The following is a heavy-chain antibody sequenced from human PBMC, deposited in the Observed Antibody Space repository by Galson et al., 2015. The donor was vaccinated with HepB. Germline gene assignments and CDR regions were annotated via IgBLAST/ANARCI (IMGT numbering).Heavy chain of an antibody. CDR2: IIPILGIA. CDR1: GGTFSSYT. J-gene: IGHJ4*02. CDR3: ARGSQLERRPFDY. V-gene: IGHV1-69*02. Sequence: SVKVSCKASGGTFSSYTISWVRQAPGQGLEWMGRIIPILGIANYAQKFQGRVTITADKSTSTAYMELSSLRSEDTAVYYCARGSQLERRPFDYWGQGTLVTVSS. D-gene: IGHD1-1*01.